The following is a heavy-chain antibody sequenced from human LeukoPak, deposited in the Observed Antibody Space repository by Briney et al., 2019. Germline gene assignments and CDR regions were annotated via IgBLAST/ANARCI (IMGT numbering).Heavy chain of an antibody. CDR2: INPNSGGT. Sequence: ASVKVSCKASGYTFTGYYMHWVRQAPGQGLEWMGWINPNSGGTNYAQKFQGRVTMTRDTSISTAYMELCRLRSDDTAVYYCARDRRYCSSTSCYLNWFDPWGQGTLVTVSS. D-gene: IGHD2-2*01. CDR1: GYTFTGYY. CDR3: ARDRRYCSSTSCYLNWFDP. J-gene: IGHJ5*02. V-gene: IGHV1-2*02.